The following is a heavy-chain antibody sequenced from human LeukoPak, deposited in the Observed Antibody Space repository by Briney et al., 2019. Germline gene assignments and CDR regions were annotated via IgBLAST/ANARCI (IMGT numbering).Heavy chain of an antibody. Sequence: SETLSLTCTVPSGSIRSQHWSWIRQPPGKGLEWIGFISYSGTTYYNPSLESRVTLSRDTSRNQFSLRLSSVTAADTAVYYCTRDRNGGDHYYMDVWGKGTTVTVSS. CDR3: TRDRNGGDHYYMDV. V-gene: IGHV4-59*11. D-gene: IGHD3-16*01. CDR2: ISYSGTT. CDR1: SGSIRSQH. J-gene: IGHJ6*03.